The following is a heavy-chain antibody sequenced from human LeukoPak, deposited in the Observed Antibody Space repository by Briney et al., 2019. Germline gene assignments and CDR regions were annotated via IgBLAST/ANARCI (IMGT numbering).Heavy chain of an antibody. V-gene: IGHV3-48*01. J-gene: IGHJ5*02. CDR2: ITSSSNIM. D-gene: IGHD4/OR15-4a*01. CDR1: GFTFSAYS. Sequence: AGGSPRLSCAASGFTFSAYSMNWVRQAPGKGLEWLSYITSSSNIMSYADSVKGRFTISRDNAKNSLYLQMNSLRVEDTAVYYCARRYGDWLDPWGPGTLVTVSS. CDR3: ARRYGDWLDP.